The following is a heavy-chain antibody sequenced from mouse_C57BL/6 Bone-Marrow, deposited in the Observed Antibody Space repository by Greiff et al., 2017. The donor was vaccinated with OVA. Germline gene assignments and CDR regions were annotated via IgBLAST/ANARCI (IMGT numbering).Heavy chain of an antibody. CDR3: TGALLWLRRGDY. J-gene: IGHJ4*01. V-gene: IGHV14-1*01. D-gene: IGHD2-2*01. Sequence: EVQLQQSGAELVRPGASVKLSCTASGFNIKDYYMHWVKQRPEQGLEWIGRIDPEDGDTEYAPKFQGKATMTADTSSNTAYLQLSSLTSEDTAVDYCTGALLWLRRGDYWGQGTSVTVSS. CDR2: IDPEDGDT. CDR1: GFNIKDYY.